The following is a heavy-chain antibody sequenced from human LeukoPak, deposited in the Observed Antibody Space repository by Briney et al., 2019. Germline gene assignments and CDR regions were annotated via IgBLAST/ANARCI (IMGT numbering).Heavy chain of an antibody. V-gene: IGHV3-23*01. CDR3: AKGGGFDY. J-gene: IGHJ4*02. CDR1: GFTFTNFA. Sequence: PGRSLRLSCAASGFTFTNFAMTWVRQAPGKGLEWVSTISGSGSIYYADSVKGRFTVSGDSSKNTLYLQMNSLRAEDTAVYYCAKGGGFDYWGQGTLVTVSS. D-gene: IGHD2-15*01. CDR2: ISGSGSI.